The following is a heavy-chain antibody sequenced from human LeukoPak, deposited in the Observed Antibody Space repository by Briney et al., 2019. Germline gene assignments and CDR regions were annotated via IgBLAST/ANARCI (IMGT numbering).Heavy chain of an antibody. CDR3: AKNGDSRAYYFFYMDV. CDR2: IYSGGST. V-gene: IGHV3-53*05. Sequence: GGSLRLSCAASGSTVSSSYMSWVRQAPGKGLEWVSVIYSGGSTYYADSVKGRFTISRDNAKNSLYLQMNSLRVEDSALYYCAKNGDSRAYYFFYMDVWGKGTTVTVSS. CDR1: GSTVSSSY. J-gene: IGHJ6*03. D-gene: IGHD3-10*01.